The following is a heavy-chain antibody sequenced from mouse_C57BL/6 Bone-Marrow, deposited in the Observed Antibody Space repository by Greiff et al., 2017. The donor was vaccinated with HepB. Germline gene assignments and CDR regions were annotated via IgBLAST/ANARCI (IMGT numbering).Heavy chain of an antibody. V-gene: IGHV1-26*01. CDR3: AGYSNYWYFDV. J-gene: IGHJ1*03. CDR2: INPNNGGT. CDR1: GYTFTDYY. Sequence: VQLQQSGPELVKPGASVKISCKASGYTFTDYYMNWVKQSHGKSLEWIGDINPNNGGTSYNQKFKGKATLTVDKSSSTAYMELRSLTSEDSAVYYCAGYSNYWYFDVWGTGTTVTVSS. D-gene: IGHD2-5*01.